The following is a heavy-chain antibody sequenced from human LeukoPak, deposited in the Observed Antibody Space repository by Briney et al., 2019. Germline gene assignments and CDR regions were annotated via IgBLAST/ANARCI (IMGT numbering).Heavy chain of an antibody. CDR1: GYSFTSYW. Sequence: GESLKISCKGSGYSFTSYWIGWVRQMPGKGLEWMGIIYPGDSDTRYSPSFQGQVTISADKSISTAYLQWSSLKASDTAMYYCARHRRAVAPYYYYYMDVWGKGTTVTISS. J-gene: IGHJ6*03. V-gene: IGHV5-51*01. CDR3: ARHRRAVAPYYYYYMDV. D-gene: IGHD6-19*01. CDR2: IYPGDSDT.